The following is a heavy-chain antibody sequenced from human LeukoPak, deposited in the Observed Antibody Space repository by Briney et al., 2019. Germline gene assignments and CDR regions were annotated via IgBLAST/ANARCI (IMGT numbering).Heavy chain of an antibody. J-gene: IGHJ6*03. Sequence: VASVKVSCKASGYTFTSYDINWVRQATRQGLEWMGWMNPNSGNTGYAQKFQGRVTITRNTSISTAYMELSSLRSEDTAVYYCARRARIYYYYYMDVWGKGTTVTVSS. CDR2: MNPNSGNT. V-gene: IGHV1-8*03. CDR1: GYTFTSYD. CDR3: ARRARIYYYYYMDV. D-gene: IGHD6-6*01.